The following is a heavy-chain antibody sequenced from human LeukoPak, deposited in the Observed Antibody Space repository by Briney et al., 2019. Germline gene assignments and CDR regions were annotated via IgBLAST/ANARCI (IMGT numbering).Heavy chain of an antibody. CDR1: GGSISSGDYY. CDR2: IYYSGST. V-gene: IGHV4-30-4*01. D-gene: IGHD3-3*01. J-gene: IGHJ5*02. Sequence: SQTLSLTCTVSGGSISSGDYYWSWIRQPPGKGLEWIGYIYYSGSTYYNPSLKSRVTISVDTSRNQFSLRLNSVTAADTAVYYCAKAEWLPNWFDPWGQGTLVTVSS. CDR3: AKAEWLPNWFDP.